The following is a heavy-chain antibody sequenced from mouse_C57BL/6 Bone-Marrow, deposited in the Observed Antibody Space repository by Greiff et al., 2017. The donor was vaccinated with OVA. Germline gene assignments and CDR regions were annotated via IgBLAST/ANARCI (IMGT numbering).Heavy chain of an antibody. D-gene: IGHD1-1*01. V-gene: IGHV1-53*01. Sequence: QVQLQQPGTELVKPGASVKLSCKASGYTFTSYWMHWVKQRPGQGLEWIGNINPSNGGTNYNEKFKSKATLTVDKSSSTAYMQLSSLTSEDSAVYYGARWGYYGSSYWYFDVWGTGTTVTVSS. J-gene: IGHJ1*03. CDR1: GYTFTSYW. CDR2: INPSNGGT. CDR3: ARWGYYGSSYWYFDV.